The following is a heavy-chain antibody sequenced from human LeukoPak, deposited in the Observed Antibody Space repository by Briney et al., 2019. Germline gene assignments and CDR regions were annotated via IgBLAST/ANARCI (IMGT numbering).Heavy chain of an antibody. CDR1: GGSISSYY. J-gene: IGHJ4*02. CDR3: ARQGYSSSKLFDY. CDR2: IYTSGST. D-gene: IGHD6-6*01. V-gene: IGHV4-4*09. Sequence: PSETLSLTCTVSGGSISSYYWSWIRQPPGKGLEWIGYIYTSGSTNYNPSLKSRVTISVDTSKNQFSLKLSSVTAADTAVYYCARQGYSSSKLFDYWGQGTLVTVSS.